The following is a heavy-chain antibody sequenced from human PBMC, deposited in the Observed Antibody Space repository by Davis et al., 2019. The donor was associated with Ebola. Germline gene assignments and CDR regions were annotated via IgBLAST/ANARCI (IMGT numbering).Heavy chain of an antibody. D-gene: IGHD1-7*01. V-gene: IGHV1-69*05. CDR2: IIPIFGTA. Sequence: AASVKVSCKASGGTFSSYAISWVRQAPGQGLEWMGGIIPIFGTANYAQKFQGRVTITRDTSASTAYMELSSLRSEDTAVYYCARDEQYGRGNWNYGVFDYWGQGTLVTVSS. J-gene: IGHJ4*02. CDR3: ARDEQYGRGNWNYGVFDY. CDR1: GGTFSSYA.